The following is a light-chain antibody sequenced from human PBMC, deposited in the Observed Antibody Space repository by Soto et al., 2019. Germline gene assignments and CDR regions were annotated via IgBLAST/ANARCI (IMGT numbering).Light chain of an antibody. V-gene: IGLV2-14*01. Sequence: QSALTQPASVSGSPGQSITISCTGTSSDVGGYNYVSWYQQHPGKAPKLMIYEVSNRLSGVSNRFSGPKSGNTASLTISGLQAEDEADYYCSSYTSSSTLVFGTGTKVTVL. CDR2: EVS. CDR3: SSYTSSSTLV. J-gene: IGLJ1*01. CDR1: SSDVGGYNY.